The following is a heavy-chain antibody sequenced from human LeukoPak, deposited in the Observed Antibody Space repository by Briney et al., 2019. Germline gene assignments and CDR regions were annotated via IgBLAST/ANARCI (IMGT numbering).Heavy chain of an antibody. D-gene: IGHD3-22*01. CDR3: ARGGYYYDSSGYPY. CDR1: GGSISSYY. CDR2: IYYSGST. V-gene: IGHV4-59*01. J-gene: IGHJ4*02. Sequence: PSETLSLTCTVSGGSISSYYWSWIRQPPGKGLEWIGYIYYSGSTNYNPSLKSRVTISVDTSKNQFSLKLSSVTAADTAVYYCARGGYYYDSSGYPYWGQGTLVTVSS.